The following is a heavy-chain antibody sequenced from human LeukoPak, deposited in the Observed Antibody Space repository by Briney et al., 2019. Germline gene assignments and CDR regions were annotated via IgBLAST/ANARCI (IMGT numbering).Heavy chain of an antibody. V-gene: IGHV1-46*01. J-gene: IGHJ4*02. CDR3: ARRTRYSYGFDY. Sequence: ASVKVSCKASGGTFSSYAISWVRQAPGQGLEWMGIINPSGGSTSYAQKFQGRVTMTRDTSTSTVYMELSSLRSEDTAVYYCARRTRYSYGFDYWGQGTLVTVSS. D-gene: IGHD5-18*01. CDR2: INPSGGST. CDR1: GGTFSSYA.